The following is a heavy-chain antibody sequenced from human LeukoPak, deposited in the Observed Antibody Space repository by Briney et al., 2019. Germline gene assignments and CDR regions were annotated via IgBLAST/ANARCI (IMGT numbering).Heavy chain of an antibody. CDR3: ASGYCTNDVCYTGGFDY. CDR2: ISYNGSSK. CDR1: GFTFSNYA. Sequence: QSGGSLRLSCAASGFTFSNYAMHWARQAPGKGLDWVAVISYNGSSKYYADSVKGRFTISRDNSKNTVYLQMNSLRAEDTAVYYCASGYCTNDVCYTGGFDYWGQGTLVTVSS. V-gene: IGHV3-30-3*01. D-gene: IGHD2-8*01. J-gene: IGHJ4*02.